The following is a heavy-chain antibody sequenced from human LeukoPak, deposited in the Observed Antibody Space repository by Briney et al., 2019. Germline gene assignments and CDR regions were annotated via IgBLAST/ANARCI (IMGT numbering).Heavy chain of an antibody. V-gene: IGHV3-30*04. Sequence: PGGSLRLSCAASGFTFSSYAMHWDGQAPGKGLEWVAVISYDGSNKYYADSVKGRFTISRDNSKNTLYLQMNSLRAEDTAVYYCARDITPIYYYRMDVWGEGTTVTVSS. CDR3: ARDITPIYYYRMDV. CDR1: GFTFSSYA. CDR2: ISYDGSNK. J-gene: IGHJ6*02.